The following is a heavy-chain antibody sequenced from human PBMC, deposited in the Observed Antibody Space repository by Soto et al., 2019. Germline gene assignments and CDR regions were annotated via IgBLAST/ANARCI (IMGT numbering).Heavy chain of an antibody. Sequence: SETLSLTCTVSGGSISSYYWSWIRQPPGKGLEWIGYIYYSGSTNYNPSLKSRVTISVDTSKNQFSLKLSSVTAADTAVYYCAREDWNYDNGFDYWGQGTLVTVSS. CDR1: GGSISSYY. D-gene: IGHD1-7*01. CDR3: AREDWNYDNGFDY. J-gene: IGHJ4*02. CDR2: IYYSGST. V-gene: IGHV4-59*01.